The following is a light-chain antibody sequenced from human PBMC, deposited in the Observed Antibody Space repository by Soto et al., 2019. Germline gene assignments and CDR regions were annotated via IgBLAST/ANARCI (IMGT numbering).Light chain of an antibody. V-gene: IGKV3-20*01. J-gene: IGKJ1*01. CDR2: GAS. CDR3: QQYGSSPRT. Sequence: EIVLTQSPGTLSLSPGERATLSCRASQSVSSSYLAWYQQKPGQAPRLLIYGASSRATGIPDRFSGSGSGTDFTVTISRLEPEDCAVDYCQQYGSSPRTFGQGTKVEIK. CDR1: QSVSSSY.